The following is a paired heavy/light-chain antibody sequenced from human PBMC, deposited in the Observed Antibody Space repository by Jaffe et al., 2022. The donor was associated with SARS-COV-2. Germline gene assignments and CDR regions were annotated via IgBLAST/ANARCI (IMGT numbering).Light chain of an antibody. V-gene: IGLV2-14*03. J-gene: IGLJ2*01. CDR1: SSDVGGYNF. CDR2: DVS. Sequence: QSALTQPASVSGSPGQSITISCTGTSSDVGGYNFVSWYQHHPGKAPKLMIRDVSHRPSGVSNRFSGSKSGNTASLTISGLQAEDEADYYCSSYRRSGNVVFGGGTKLTVL. CDR3: SSYRRSGNVV.
Heavy chain of an antibody. J-gene: IGHJ5*02. CDR1: GFSLTTSGVG. CDR2: VYWDDNK. D-gene: IGHD1-26*01. Sequence: QITLKESGPTLVRPTQTLTLTCTFSGFSLTTSGVGVGWIRQPPGKALEWLALVYWDDNKRYSPSLESRLTITRDTSKNQVVLTMTDMDPVDTATYYCARSLAGESTTGNWFDPWGQGALVIVSS. V-gene: IGHV2-5*02. CDR3: ARSLAGESTTGNWFDP.